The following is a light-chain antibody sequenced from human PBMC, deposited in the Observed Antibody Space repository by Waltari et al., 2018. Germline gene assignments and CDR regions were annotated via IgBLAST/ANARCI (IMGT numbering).Light chain of an antibody. V-gene: IGLV7-46*01. CDR1: TGAVTTGPH. J-gene: IGLJ3*02. CDR2: DTS. Sequence: QLVVTQQPSLTVSPGGTITLTCGAPTGAVTTGPHTSWCQQNPGQVPRTLLYDTSNKHSWTPARFSGSLVGGKAALTLSGAQPEDEADYYCLLWYSGARWVFGGGTKLSVL. CDR3: LLWYSGARWV.